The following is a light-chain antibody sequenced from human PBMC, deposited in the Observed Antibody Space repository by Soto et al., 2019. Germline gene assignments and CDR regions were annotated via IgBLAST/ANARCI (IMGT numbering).Light chain of an antibody. CDR1: SSDVGGYNY. J-gene: IGLJ2*01. Sequence: QSVLTQPASVSGSPGQSITISCTRTSSDVGGYNYVSWYQQHPGKAPKLMIYDVSNRPSGVSNRFSGSKSGNTASLTISGLQAEDEADYYCTSYSSNLTLEIFGGGTKLTVL. V-gene: IGLV2-14*03. CDR2: DVS. CDR3: TSYSSNLTLEI.